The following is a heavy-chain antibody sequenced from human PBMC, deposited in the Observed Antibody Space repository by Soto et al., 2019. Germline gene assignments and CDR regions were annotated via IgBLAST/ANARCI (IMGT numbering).Heavy chain of an antibody. J-gene: IGHJ5*02. V-gene: IGHV5-51*03. CDR1: GYSFTSYW. CDR2: IYPGDSDT. CDR3: ARRFYGSGSSYNWFDP. D-gene: IGHD3-10*01. Sequence: EVQLVPSGAEVKKPGESLKISCKGSGYSFTSYWIGWVRQMPGKGLEWMGIIYPGDSDTRYSPSFQGQVTISADKSISTAYLQWSSLKASDTAMYYCARRFYGSGSSYNWFDPWGQGTLVTVSS.